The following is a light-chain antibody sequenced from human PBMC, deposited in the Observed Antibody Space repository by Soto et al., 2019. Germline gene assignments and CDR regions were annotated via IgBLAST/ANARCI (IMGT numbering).Light chain of an antibody. V-gene: IGLV2-14*01. CDR2: DVS. Sequence: QSALTQPASVSGSPGQSITISCTGTSSDVGGYNYVSWYQQHPGKAPKLMIYDVSNRPSGVSNRFSGSKSGNTASLTISGLQAEDEADYYCSSYTSSSIPVFGGGTKPPS. CDR1: SSDVGGYNY. CDR3: SSYTSSSIPV. J-gene: IGLJ2*01.